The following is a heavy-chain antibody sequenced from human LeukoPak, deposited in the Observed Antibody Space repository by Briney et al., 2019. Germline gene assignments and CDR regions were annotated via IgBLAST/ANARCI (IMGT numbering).Heavy chain of an antibody. D-gene: IGHD5-18*01. CDR1: GFTFSSYE. CDR2: ISSSGSTI. V-gene: IGHV3-48*03. Sequence: GGSLRLSCAASGFTFSSYEMNWVRQAPGKGLEWVSYISSSGSTIYYADSVKGRFTISRDNAKNSLYLQMNSLRAEDTAVYYCARATAMVNLGYWGQGTLVTVS. J-gene: IGHJ4*02. CDR3: ARATAMVNLGY.